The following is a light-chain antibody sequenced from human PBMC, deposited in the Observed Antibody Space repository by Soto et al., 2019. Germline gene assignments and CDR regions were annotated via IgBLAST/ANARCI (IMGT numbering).Light chain of an antibody. V-gene: IGLV1-47*02. CDR3: AAWDDSLSGVV. Sequence: QPVLTQPPSASGTPGQRVTISCSGSSSNIGSNYVYWYQQLPGTAPKLLIYSNNQRPSGVPDRFSGSKSGTSASLAISGLRSEDEADYYCAAWDDSLSGVVFGGGTKVIVL. CDR1: SSNIGSNY. CDR2: SNN. J-gene: IGLJ2*01.